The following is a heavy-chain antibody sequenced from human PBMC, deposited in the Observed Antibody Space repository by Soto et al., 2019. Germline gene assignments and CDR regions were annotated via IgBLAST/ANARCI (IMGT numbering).Heavy chain of an antibody. Sequence: QVQLVQSGGEVKKPGASVEVSCRTSGYMFTTYGMSWVRQAPGQGLEWMAWISAYNGNKKYAQKFQGRVTMTTNTSTSKVYMELRNLTSDDTATYFCARTGREMAARPLEYWGQGTLVTVSS. J-gene: IGHJ4*02. CDR3: ARTGREMAARPLEY. CDR1: GYMFTTYG. D-gene: IGHD6-6*01. CDR2: ISAYNGNK. V-gene: IGHV1-18*04.